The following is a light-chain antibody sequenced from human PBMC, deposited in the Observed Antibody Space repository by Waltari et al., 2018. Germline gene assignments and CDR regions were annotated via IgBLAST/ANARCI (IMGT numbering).Light chain of an antibody. J-gene: IGKJ1*01. CDR2: TAS. CDR1: QSISNW. CDR3: QQYDNYWT. Sequence: DIQMTQSPSTLSASVGDRVTITCRASQSISNWLAWYQQKPGKAPKLLIYTASNLESGVPSRFSGSGSGTEFTLTISSLQPDDFATYYCQQYDNYWTFGQGTKVEI. V-gene: IGKV1-5*03.